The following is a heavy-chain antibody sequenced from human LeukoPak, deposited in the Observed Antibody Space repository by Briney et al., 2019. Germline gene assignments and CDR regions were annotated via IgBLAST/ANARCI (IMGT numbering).Heavy chain of an antibody. V-gene: IGHV1-2*02. CDR1: GYTFTDYY. J-gene: IGHJ5*01. CDR2: INSNSGRT. CDR3: ARGGKYGCSGGSCYADS. Sequence: GASVKVSCKASGYTFTDYYLHWVRQAPGQGLEWMGWINSNSGRTHYIQDFQGRVTITRDTSISTAYMEVSRLRSDDTAVYYCARGGKYGCSGGSCYADSWGQGTLVTVSS. D-gene: IGHD2-15*01.